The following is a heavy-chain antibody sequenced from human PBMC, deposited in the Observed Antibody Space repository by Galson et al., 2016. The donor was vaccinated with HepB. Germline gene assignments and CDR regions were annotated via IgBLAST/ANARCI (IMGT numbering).Heavy chain of an antibody. J-gene: IGHJ5*02. V-gene: IGHV3-30-3*01. CDR2: ASSDGSRK. CDR3: ARAETNWDGTGDHWFDP. D-gene: IGHD7-27*01. CDR1: GLTFISYN. Sequence: SLRLSCAVSGLTFISYNMNWVRQAPGKGLEWVAVASSDGSRKYYADSVKGRFTISRDNSKNTLYLQMNSLRTEDTAVYYCARAETNWDGTGDHWFDPWGQGTLVTVSA.